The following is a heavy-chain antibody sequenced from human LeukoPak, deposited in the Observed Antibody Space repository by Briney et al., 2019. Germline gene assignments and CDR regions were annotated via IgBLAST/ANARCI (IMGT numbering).Heavy chain of an antibody. V-gene: IGHV3-23*01. CDR2: ISGSGGST. Sequence: GGSLRLSCAASGFTFSSYAMSWVRQAPGQGLEWVSAISGSGGSTYYADSVKGRFTISRDNSKNTLYLQMNSLRAEDTAVYYCAKGAGPDSSGYYPFDYWGQGTLVTVSS. J-gene: IGHJ4*02. CDR1: GFTFSSYA. CDR3: AKGAGPDSSGYYPFDY. D-gene: IGHD3-22*01.